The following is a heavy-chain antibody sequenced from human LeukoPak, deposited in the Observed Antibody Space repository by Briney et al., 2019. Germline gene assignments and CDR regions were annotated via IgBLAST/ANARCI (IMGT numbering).Heavy chain of an antibody. CDR3: ASSQTDCSGGSCPTPGYYGMDV. D-gene: IGHD2-15*01. CDR1: GGSFSGYY. J-gene: IGHJ6*02. Sequence: SETLSLTCAVYGGSFSGYYWSWIRQPPGKGLEWIGEINHSGSTNYNPSLKSRVTISVDTSKNQFSLKLSSVTAADTAVYYCASSQTDCSGGSCPTPGYYGMDVWGQGTTVTVSS. CDR2: INHSGST. V-gene: IGHV4-34*01.